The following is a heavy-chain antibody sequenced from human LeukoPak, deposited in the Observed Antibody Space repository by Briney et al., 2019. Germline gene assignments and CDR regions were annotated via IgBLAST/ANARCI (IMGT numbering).Heavy chain of an antibody. V-gene: IGHV4-34*01. CDR2: INHSGST. CDR3: ATLRHIDGYNFDY. D-gene: IGHD5-24*01. J-gene: IGHJ4*02. CDR1: DGSFSSYY. Sequence: SETLSLTCGVYDGSFSSYYWSWIRQPPGKGLEWIGEINHSGSTNYNPSLKSRLTISVDTSKNQFSLKLSSVTAADTAVYYCATLRHIDGYNFDYWGQGTLVTVSS.